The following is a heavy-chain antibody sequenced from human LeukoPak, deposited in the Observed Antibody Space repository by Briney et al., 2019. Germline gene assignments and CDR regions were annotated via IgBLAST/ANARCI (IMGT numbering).Heavy chain of an antibody. Sequence: SETLSLTCAVYGGSFSGYYWSWIRQPPGKGLEWIGEINHSGSTNYNPPLKSRVTISVDTSKNQFSLKLSSVTAADTAVYYCARGGGYVWESYRPGPNNWFDPWGQGTLVTVSS. J-gene: IGHJ5*02. D-gene: IGHD3-16*02. CDR1: GGSFSGYY. V-gene: IGHV4-34*01. CDR3: ARGGGYVWESYRPGPNNWFDP. CDR2: INHSGST.